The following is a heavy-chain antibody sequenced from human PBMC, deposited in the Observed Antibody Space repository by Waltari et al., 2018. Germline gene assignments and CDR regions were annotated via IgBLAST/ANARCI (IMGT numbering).Heavy chain of an antibody. Sequence: QVHVVESGGGVVQPGGSLSLSCAASGFTLGKYGSHWVRQAPGKWLGLVAFIQYDGSIKNYADSVKGRFTISRENSKNTLYLEMKSLRAEDTAVYYCAREYSRICFHALDGWGQGTAVTVSS. V-gene: IGHV3-30*02. CDR3: AREYSRICFHALDG. CDR2: IQYDGSIK. CDR1: GFTLGKYG. J-gene: IGHJ6*02. D-gene: IGHD6-13*01.